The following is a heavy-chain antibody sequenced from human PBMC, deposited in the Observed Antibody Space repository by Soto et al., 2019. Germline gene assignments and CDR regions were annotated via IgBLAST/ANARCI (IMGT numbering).Heavy chain of an antibody. J-gene: IGHJ4*02. V-gene: IGHV5-51*01. D-gene: IGHD3-22*01. CDR2: IYPGDSDT. CDR3: ARKDSSSAFDY. Sequence: GSLKISCNGSGYSFTTYWIGWVRQMPGKGLEWMGIIYPGDSDTRYSPSFQGQVTISADKYISTAYLQWSSLKDSDTAMYYCARKDSSSAFDYWGKGTLVTVSS. CDR1: GYSFTTYW.